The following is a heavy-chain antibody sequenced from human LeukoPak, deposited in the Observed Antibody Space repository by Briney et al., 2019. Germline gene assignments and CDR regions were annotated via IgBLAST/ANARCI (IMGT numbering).Heavy chain of an antibody. Sequence: GASVKVSCKASGYTFTSYGISWVRQAPGQGLEWMGWIRVYNGNTKYAQKVQGRVTITTDTSTSTAYMELRSLRFDDTAVYYCAREHDSSSDYWGQGTLVTVSS. CDR3: AREHDSSSDY. J-gene: IGHJ4*02. CDR1: GYTFTSYG. D-gene: IGHD3-22*01. CDR2: IRVYNGNT. V-gene: IGHV1-18*01.